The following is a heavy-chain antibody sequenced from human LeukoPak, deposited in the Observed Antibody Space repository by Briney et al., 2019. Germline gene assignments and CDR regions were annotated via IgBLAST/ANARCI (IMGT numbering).Heavy chain of an antibody. J-gene: IGHJ6*03. CDR2: IYTSGST. CDR3: ASAGYCSSTSCYLYYYMDV. CDR1: GGSISSYY. V-gene: IGHV4-4*07. Sequence: SETLSLTCTVSGGSISSYYWSWIRQPAGKGLEWIGRIYTSGSTNYNPSLKSRVTMSVDTSKNQFSLKLSSVTAADTAVYYCASAGYCSSTSCYLYYYMDVWGKGTTVTVS. D-gene: IGHD2-2*01.